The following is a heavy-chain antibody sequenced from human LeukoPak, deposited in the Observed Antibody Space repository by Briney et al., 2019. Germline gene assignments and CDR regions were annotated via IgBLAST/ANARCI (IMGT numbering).Heavy chain of an antibody. V-gene: IGHV1-2*02. CDR1: GYTFTGYY. J-gene: IGHJ4*02. D-gene: IGHD6-19*01. CDR3: ARDPGSSGWSSY. Sequence: ASVKVSCKASGYTFTGYYMHWVRQAPGQGLEWMGWINPNSGGTNYAQKFQGRVTMTRDTSISTAYTELSRLRSDDTAVYYCARDPGSSGWSSYWGQGTLVTVSS. CDR2: INPNSGGT.